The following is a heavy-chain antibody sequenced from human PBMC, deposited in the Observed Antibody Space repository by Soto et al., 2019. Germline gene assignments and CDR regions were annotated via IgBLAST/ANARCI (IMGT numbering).Heavy chain of an antibody. CDR1: GYTFTTYY. Sequence: GASVKVSCKASGYTFTTYYMHWVRQAPGQGLEWLGIIYPSGGRTTYAQKFQGRVTMTRNTSTSTAYMELSSLRSEDTAVYYCARGSGIAVAGTDYFDYWGQGTLVTVSS. CDR2: IYPSGGRT. D-gene: IGHD6-19*01. CDR3: ARGSGIAVAGTDYFDY. J-gene: IGHJ4*02. V-gene: IGHV1-46*01.